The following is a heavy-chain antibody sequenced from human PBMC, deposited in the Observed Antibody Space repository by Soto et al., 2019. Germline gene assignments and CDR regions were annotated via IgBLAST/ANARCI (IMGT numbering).Heavy chain of an antibody. V-gene: IGHV3-23*01. D-gene: IGHD5-12*01. J-gene: IGHJ4*02. CDR2: ISGSGGST. Sequence: PGGSLRLSCAASGFTFSSYAMSWVRQAPGKGLEWVSAISGSGGSTYYADSVKGRFTISRDNAKNSLYLQMNSLRAEDTAVYYCARGNSGHDSDYWGQGTLVTVSS. CDR3: ARGNSGHDSDY. CDR1: GFTFSSYA.